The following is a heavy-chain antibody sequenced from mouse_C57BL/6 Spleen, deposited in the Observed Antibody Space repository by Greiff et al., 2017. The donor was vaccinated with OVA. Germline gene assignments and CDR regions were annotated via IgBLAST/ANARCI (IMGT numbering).Heavy chain of an antibody. CDR3: ARGYYGSSLAY. CDR1: GYTFTSYG. CDR2: IEPTDSYT. Sequence: VQLLQPGAELVLPGASVKLSCTASGYTFTSYGMHWVQQRPGQGLEWIGEIEPTDSYTKSYQKFKGKSTLTVDKYSSTAYMQLSSLTSEDSAVYYCARGYYGSSLAYWGQGTLVTVSA. D-gene: IGHD1-1*01. J-gene: IGHJ3*01. V-gene: IGHV1-69*01.